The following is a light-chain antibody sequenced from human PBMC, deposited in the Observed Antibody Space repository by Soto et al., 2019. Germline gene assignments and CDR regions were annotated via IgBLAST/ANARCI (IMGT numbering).Light chain of an antibody. CDR3: QQYNSWPPSYT. V-gene: IGKV1-5*03. Sequence: DIPMTQSPSTLSASVGDRVTITCRASQSISSWLAWYQQKPGKAPKLLIYKASSLESGVPSRFSGSGSGTEFTLTISSLQPDDFATYYCQQYNSWPPSYTFDQGTKLEIK. CDR2: KAS. CDR1: QSISSW. J-gene: IGKJ2*01.